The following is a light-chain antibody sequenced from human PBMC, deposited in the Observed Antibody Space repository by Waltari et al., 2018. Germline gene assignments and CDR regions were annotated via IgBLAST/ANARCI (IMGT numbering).Light chain of an antibody. CDR2: GAS. Sequence: EIAMTQSPGTLYVSPGERATLSCRASQSVSSNLAWYQQKPGQPPRFLMHGASTRASDIPARFSGSGYGTEFTLTISSMQSEDFAIYYCQQYNDWPWTFGQGTRVEIK. CDR3: QQYNDWPWT. CDR1: QSVSSN. J-gene: IGKJ1*01. V-gene: IGKV3-15*01.